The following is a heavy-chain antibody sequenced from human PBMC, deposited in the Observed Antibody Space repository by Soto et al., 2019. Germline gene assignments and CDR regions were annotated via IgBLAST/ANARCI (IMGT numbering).Heavy chain of an antibody. V-gene: IGHV3-23*01. CDR2: ISGSGGST. D-gene: IGHD2-21*02. J-gene: IGHJ4*02. Sequence: EVQLLESGGGLVQPGGSLRLSCAASGFTFSSYAMSWVRQAPGKGLEWVSAISGSGGSTYYADSVKGRFTISRDNSKNKLYLQMNSLRAEDTAVYYCATRACGGDCYRGVDYWGQGTLVTVSS. CDR1: GFTFSSYA. CDR3: ATRACGGDCYRGVDY.